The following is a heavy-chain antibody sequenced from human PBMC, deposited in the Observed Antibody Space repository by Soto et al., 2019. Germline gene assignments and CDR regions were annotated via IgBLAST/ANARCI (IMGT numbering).Heavy chain of an antibody. CDR3: ATIFRYGDPEY. Sequence: EVQLLESGGGLVQPGGPLRLSCATSGFTFSSYAMSWVRQAPVKGLEWVSGISVSGDNRYDADSVKGRFTISSDNSKSSLYLQMNSLRAEDTAVYYCATIFRYGDPEYWGQGVLVTVSS. J-gene: IGHJ4*02. CDR2: ISVSGDNR. D-gene: IGHD2-21*02. CDR1: GFTFSSYA. V-gene: IGHV3-23*01.